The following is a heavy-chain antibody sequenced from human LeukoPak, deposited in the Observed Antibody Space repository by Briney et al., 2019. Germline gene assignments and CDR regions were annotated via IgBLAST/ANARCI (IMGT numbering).Heavy chain of an antibody. Sequence: GGSLRLSCAASGFVFGDYGMSWVRHAPGKGLEWVSGLSWNGGSTGYADSVKGRFTISIDNVKNTLYLQMNSLRAEDTALYYCTRYTRVEGLDLWGRGTLVTVSS. D-gene: IGHD1-14*01. V-gene: IGHV3-20*04. CDR3: TRYTRVEGLDL. CDR2: LSWNGGST. J-gene: IGHJ5*02. CDR1: GFVFGDYG.